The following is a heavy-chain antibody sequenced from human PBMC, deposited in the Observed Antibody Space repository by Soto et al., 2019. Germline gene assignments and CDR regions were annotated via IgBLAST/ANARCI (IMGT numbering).Heavy chain of an antibody. CDR2: IIPIFGTA. CDR3: ARVKYCISTSCYSYYYGMDV. V-gene: IGHV1-69*12. J-gene: IGHJ6*02. Sequence: QVQLVQSGAEVKKPGSSVKVSCKASGGTFSSYAISWVQQAPGQGLEWMGGIIPIFGTANYAQKFQGRVTITADESTSTAYMELSSLRSEDTAVYYCARVKYCISTSCYSYYYGMDVWGQGTTVTVSS. D-gene: IGHD2-2*02. CDR1: GGTFSSYA.